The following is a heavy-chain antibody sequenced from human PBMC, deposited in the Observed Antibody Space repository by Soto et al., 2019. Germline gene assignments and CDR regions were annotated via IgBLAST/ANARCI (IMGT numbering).Heavy chain of an antibody. D-gene: IGHD6-13*01. CDR1: GYTFTSYY. J-gene: IGHJ5*02. CDR2: INPSGGST. V-gene: IGHV1-46*01. Sequence: ASVKVSCKASGYTFTSYYMHWVRQAPGQGLEWMGIINPSGGSTSYAQKFQGRVTMTRDTSTSTVYMELSSLRSEDTAVYYCLGNGYSSTWYSWFDPWGQGPLVTVAS. CDR3: LGNGYSSTWYSWFDP.